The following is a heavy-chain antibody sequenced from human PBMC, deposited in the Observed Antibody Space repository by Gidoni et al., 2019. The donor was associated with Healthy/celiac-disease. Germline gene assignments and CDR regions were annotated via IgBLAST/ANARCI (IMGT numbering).Heavy chain of an antibody. D-gene: IGHD6-19*01. Sequence: EVQLVESGGGLVQPGRSLRLSCAASGFTFDDYAMHWVRQATGKGLEWVSGISWNSGSIGYADSVKGRFTISRDNAKNSLYLQMNSLRAEDTALYYCAKDRGEGAAVAGSTYFDYWGQGTLVTVSS. J-gene: IGHJ4*02. V-gene: IGHV3-9*01. CDR2: ISWNSGSI. CDR3: AKDRGEGAAVAGSTYFDY. CDR1: GFTFDDYA.